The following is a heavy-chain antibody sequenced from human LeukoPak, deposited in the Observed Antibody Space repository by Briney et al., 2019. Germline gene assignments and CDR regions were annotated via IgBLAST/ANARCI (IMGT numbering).Heavy chain of an antibody. D-gene: IGHD2-21*01. Sequence: GGSLRLSCATSGFIFSTYNMNWVRQAPGKGLEWVATIRSYSSYIHYADSVKGRFIISRDDAKKSMYLQMNSLRVEDTAVYFCARYSEVYYYVDVWGTGTTVTVSS. J-gene: IGHJ6*03. V-gene: IGHV3-21*01. CDR2: IRSYSSYI. CDR1: GFIFSTYN. CDR3: ARYSEVYYYVDV.